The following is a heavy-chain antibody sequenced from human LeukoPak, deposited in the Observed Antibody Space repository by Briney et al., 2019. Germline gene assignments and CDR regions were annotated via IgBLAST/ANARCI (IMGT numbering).Heavy chain of an antibody. J-gene: IGHJ3*02. D-gene: IGHD3-3*01. CDR1: GGSFSGYY. Sequence: PSETLSLTCAVYGGSFSGYYWSWIRQPPGKGLEWIGEINHSGSTNYNPSLKSRVTISVDTSKNQFSLKLSSVTAADTAVYYCARGRGYYDRDAFDIWGQGTMVTVSS. V-gene: IGHV4-34*01. CDR3: ARGRGYYDRDAFDI. CDR2: INHSGST.